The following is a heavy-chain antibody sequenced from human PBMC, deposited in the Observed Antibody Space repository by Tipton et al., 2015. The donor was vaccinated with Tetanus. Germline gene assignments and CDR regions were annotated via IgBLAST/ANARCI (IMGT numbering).Heavy chain of an antibody. CDR2: IYHSGST. CDR3: ARVVIWFGAPPSHFDY. Sequence: GLVKPSQTLSLTCAVSGGPISSGGYSWSWIRQPPGKGLEWIGYIYHSGSTYYNPSLKSRVTISVDRSKNQFSLKLSSVTAADTAVYYCARVVIWFGAPPSHFDYWGQGTLVTVSS. V-gene: IGHV4-30-2*01. D-gene: IGHD3-10*01. CDR1: GGPISSGGYS. J-gene: IGHJ4*02.